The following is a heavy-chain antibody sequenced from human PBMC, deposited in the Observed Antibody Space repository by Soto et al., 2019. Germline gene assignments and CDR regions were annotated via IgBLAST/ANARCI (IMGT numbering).Heavy chain of an antibody. J-gene: IGHJ6*02. V-gene: IGHV4-59*08. CDR2: IYYSGST. Sequence: PSETLSLTCTVSGGSISSYYWSWIRQPPGKGLEWIGYIYYSGSTNYNPSLKSRVTISVDTSKNQFSLKLSSVTAADTAVYYCARSYSSSWPYYYYGMDVWGQGTTVTVSS. D-gene: IGHD6-13*01. CDR1: GGSISSYY. CDR3: ARSYSSSWPYYYYGMDV.